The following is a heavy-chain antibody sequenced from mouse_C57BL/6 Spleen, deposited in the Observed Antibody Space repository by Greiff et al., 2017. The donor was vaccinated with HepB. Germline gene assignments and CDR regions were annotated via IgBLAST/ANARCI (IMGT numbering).Heavy chain of an antibody. V-gene: IGHV5-17*01. CDR1: GFTFSDYG. Sequence: DVMLVESGGGLVKPGGSLKLSCAASGFTFSDYGMHWVRQAPEKGLEWVAYISSGSSTIYYADTVKGRFTISRDNAKNTLFLQMTSLRSEDTAMYYCAIYYDRTMDYWGQGTSVTVSS. CDR2: ISSGSSTI. CDR3: AIYYDRTMDY. J-gene: IGHJ4*01. D-gene: IGHD2-4*01.